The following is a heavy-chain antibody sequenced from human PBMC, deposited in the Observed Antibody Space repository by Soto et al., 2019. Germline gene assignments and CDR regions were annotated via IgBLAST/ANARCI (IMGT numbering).Heavy chain of an antibody. CDR3: AKDIRLAAAGTYYYYGMDV. J-gene: IGHJ6*02. Sequence: ESGGGVVQPGRSPRLSCAASGFTFSSYGMHWVRQAPGKGLEWVAVISYDGSNKYYGDSVKGRFTISRDNSKNTLYLQMNSLRAEDTAVYYCAKDIRLAAAGTYYYYGMDVWGQGTTVTVSS. D-gene: IGHD6-13*01. CDR1: GFTFSSYG. CDR2: ISYDGSNK. V-gene: IGHV3-30*18.